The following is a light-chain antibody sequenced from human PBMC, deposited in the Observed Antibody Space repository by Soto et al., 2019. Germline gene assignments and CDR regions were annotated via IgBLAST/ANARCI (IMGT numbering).Light chain of an antibody. Sequence: DIQMTQSPSSLSASVGDRVTITCQASHDIRKYLNWYQQKPGKAPKLLIYDASNMETGVPSRFSGSGSWTDFTLTISCLQSEDFATYYCQQYYSYPPFTFGPGTKVDIK. V-gene: IGKV1-33*01. CDR3: QQYYSYPPFT. CDR1: HDIRKY. J-gene: IGKJ3*01. CDR2: DAS.